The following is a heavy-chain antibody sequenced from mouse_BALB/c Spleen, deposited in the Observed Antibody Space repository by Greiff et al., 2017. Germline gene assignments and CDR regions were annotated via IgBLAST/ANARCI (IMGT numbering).Heavy chain of an antibody. CDR2: ISSGGSYT. CDR3: ARQYGSRKDSYAMDY. CDR1: GFTFSSYG. V-gene: IGHV5-6*01. D-gene: IGHD1-1*01. Sequence: DVQLVESGGDLVKPGGSLKLSCAASGFTFSSYGMSWVRQTPDKRLEWVATISSGGSYTYYPDSVKGRFTISRDNAKNTLYLQMSSLKSEDTAMYYCARQYGSRKDSYAMDYWGQGTSVTVSS. J-gene: IGHJ4*01.